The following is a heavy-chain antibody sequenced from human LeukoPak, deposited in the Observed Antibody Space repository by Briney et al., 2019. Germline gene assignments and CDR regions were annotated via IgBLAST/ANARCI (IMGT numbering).Heavy chain of an antibody. CDR1: GFTFSSYA. CDR3: AIGENSSGYDTYYYYYGMDV. CDR2: ISGSGGST. D-gene: IGHD3-22*01. V-gene: IGHV3-23*01. Sequence: GGSLRLSCAASGFTFSSYAMSWVRQAPGKGLEWVSAISGSGGSTYYADSVKGRFTISRDNSKNTLYLQMNSLRAEDTAVYYCAIGENSSGYDTYYYYYGMDVWGQGTTVTVSS. J-gene: IGHJ6*02.